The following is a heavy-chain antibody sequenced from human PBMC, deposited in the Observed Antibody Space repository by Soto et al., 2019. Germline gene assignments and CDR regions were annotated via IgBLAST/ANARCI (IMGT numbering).Heavy chain of an antibody. Sequence: ASVKVSCKASGYTFTSYAMHWVRQAPGQRLEWMGWINAGNGNTKYSQKFQGRVTITRDTSASTAYMELSSLRSEDTAVYYCARSIVAVTSFDYWGQGTLVTSPQ. V-gene: IGHV1-3*01. J-gene: IGHJ4*02. D-gene: IGHD3-22*01. CDR1: GYTFTSYA. CDR3: ARSIVAVTSFDY. CDR2: INAGNGNT.